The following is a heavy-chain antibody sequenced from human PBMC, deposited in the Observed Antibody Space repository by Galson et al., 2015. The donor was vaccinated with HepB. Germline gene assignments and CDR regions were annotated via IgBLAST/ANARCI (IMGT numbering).Heavy chain of an antibody. CDR3: TTGLSIAARPLKVYYYYYGMDV. V-gene: IGHV3-15*01. CDR2: IKSKTDGGTT. CDR1: GFTFSNAW. D-gene: IGHD6-6*01. J-gene: IGHJ6*02. Sequence: SLRLSCAASGFTFSNAWMSWVRQAPGKGLEWVGRIKSKTDGGTTDYAAPVKGRFTISRDDSKNTLYLQMNSLKTEDTAVYYCTTGLSIAARPLKVYYYYYGMDVWGQGTTVTVSS.